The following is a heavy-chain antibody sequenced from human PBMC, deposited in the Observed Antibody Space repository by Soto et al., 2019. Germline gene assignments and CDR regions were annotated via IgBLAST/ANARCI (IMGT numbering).Heavy chain of an antibody. CDR3: AIDQGYYESRGYFDY. CDR1: GFTFSSYG. D-gene: IGHD3-22*01. CDR2: ISYDGSNK. V-gene: IGHV3-30*03. Sequence: QVQLVESGGGVVQPGRSLRLSCAASGFTFSSYGMHWVRQAPGKGLEWVAVISYDGSNKYYADSVKGRFTISRDNSKNPLYLQMNSLRAEDRAVYDCAIDQGYYESRGYFDYWGQGTLGTGSS. J-gene: IGHJ4*02.